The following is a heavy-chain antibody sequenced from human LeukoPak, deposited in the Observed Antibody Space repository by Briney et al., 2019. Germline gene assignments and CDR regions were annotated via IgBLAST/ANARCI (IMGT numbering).Heavy chain of an antibody. D-gene: IGHD3-10*01. CDR3: AILDYYGSGSYSISDY. J-gene: IGHJ4*02. CDR2: IYSSGST. V-gene: IGHV4-4*07. CDR1: GGSISGNH. Sequence: SETLSLTCTVSGGSISGNHWSWIRQPAGEGLEWIGRIYSSGSTNYNPSLKSRVTMSVDTSKNQFSLNLSSVTVADTAVYYCAILDYYGSGSYSISDYWGRGTLVIVSS.